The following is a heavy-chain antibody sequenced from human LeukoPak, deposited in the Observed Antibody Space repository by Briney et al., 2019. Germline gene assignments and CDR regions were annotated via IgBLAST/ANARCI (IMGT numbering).Heavy chain of an antibody. CDR2: ISYDGSNK. Sequence: GGSLRLSCAASGFTFSSYGMHWVRQAPGKGLEWVAVISYDGSNKYYADSVKGRFTISRDNSKNTLYLQMNSLRAEDTAVYYCARESHDSSGYPFDYWGQGTLVTVSS. CDR3: ARESHDSSGYPFDY. D-gene: IGHD3-22*01. CDR1: GFTFSSYG. J-gene: IGHJ4*02. V-gene: IGHV3-30*03.